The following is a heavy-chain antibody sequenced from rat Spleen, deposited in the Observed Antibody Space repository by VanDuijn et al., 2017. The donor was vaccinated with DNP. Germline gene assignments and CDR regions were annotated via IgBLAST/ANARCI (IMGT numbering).Heavy chain of an antibody. V-gene: IGHV6-6*01. CDR3: ASQFIIHDGNFFDY. D-gene: IGHD1-1*01. CDR2: IKASSNNYAT. Sequence: EVQVMESGGGLVQPGNSLKLSCATSGITFSTAWMYWYRQFPEKRLEWVARIKASSNNYATDYTESVKGRFTISRDDSKSSIYLQMNDLKEEDTATYFCASQFIIHDGNFFDYWGQGVMVTVSS. J-gene: IGHJ2*01. CDR1: GITFSTAW.